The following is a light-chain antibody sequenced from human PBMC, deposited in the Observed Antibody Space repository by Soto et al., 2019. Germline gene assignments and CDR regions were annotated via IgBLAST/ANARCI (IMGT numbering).Light chain of an antibody. CDR3: QQYDNYPLT. CDR1: QSVRSW. Sequence: DIQMTKSPATLSASVGDRVTITCRASQSVRSWLAWYQQKPGTAPKLLIFDASRLESGVPSRFSGSASGTEFTLTISSLQPDDFATYYCQQYDNYPLTFGGGTKVDI. CDR2: DAS. J-gene: IGKJ4*01. V-gene: IGKV1-5*01.